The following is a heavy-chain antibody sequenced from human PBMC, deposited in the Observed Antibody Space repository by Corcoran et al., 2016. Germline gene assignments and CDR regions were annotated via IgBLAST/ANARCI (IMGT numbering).Heavy chain of an antibody. CDR2: INPSVGGT. CDR1: GYTFTSYF. CDR3: ARDGPGGREPKYYFDY. V-gene: IGHV1-46*01. J-gene: IGHJ4*02. D-gene: IGHD3-16*01. Sequence: QVQLVQSGAVVNKPGASVEVSCKASGYTFTSYFMHWVRQAPGQGLEWMGMINPSVGGTSYAQKFQGRVTMTRDTSTSTVYMELSSLRSEDTAVYYCARDGPGGREPKYYFDYWCQGTLVTVSS.